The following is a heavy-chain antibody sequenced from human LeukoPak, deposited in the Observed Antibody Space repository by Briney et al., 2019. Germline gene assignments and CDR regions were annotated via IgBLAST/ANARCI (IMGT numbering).Heavy chain of an antibody. V-gene: IGHV1-46*01. CDR1: GYTFTSYY. CDR3: ARESTWNDY. J-gene: IGHJ4*02. D-gene: IGHD2/OR15-2a*01. Sequence: ASVKVSCKASGYTFTSYYIHWVRQAPGQGLEWVGLINPSGGSTSYAQKFQGRVTMTRDTSTSTVYMELSSLRSEDTALYYCARESTWNDYWGQGTLLTVSS. CDR2: INPSGGST.